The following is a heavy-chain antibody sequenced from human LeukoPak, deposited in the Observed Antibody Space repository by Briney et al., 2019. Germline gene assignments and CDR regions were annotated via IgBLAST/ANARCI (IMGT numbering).Heavy chain of an antibody. V-gene: IGHV1-69*04. D-gene: IGHD5-12*01. CDR3: ASEISGYESEVDWYFDL. CDR2: IIPLLGIT. Sequence: SVKVSCKASGGTFFSYAISWVRQAPGQGLEWMGRIIPLLGITNYAQKFQGRVTMTADKSTSTAYMELSSLRSEDTAVYYCASEISGYESEVDWYFDLWGRGTLVTVSS. J-gene: IGHJ2*01. CDR1: GGTFFSYA.